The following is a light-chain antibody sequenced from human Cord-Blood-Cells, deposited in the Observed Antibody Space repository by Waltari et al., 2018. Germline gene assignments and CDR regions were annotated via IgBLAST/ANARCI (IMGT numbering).Light chain of an antibody. J-gene: IGLJ2*01. Sequence: QSALTQPRPVSGSPGPSVTISCPGTSSDVRGYNDVSWYQQHPGKAPKRMIYDVSKRPSGVPDRFSGSKSGNTASLTISGLQAEDEADYYCCSYAGSSDVVFGGGTKLTVL. CDR2: DVS. CDR1: SSDVRGYND. CDR3: CSYAGSSDVV. V-gene: IGLV2-11*01.